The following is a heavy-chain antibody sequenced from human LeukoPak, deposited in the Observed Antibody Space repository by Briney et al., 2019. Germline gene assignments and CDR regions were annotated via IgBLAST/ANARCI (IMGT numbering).Heavy chain of an antibody. Sequence: SQTLSLTCTVSGGSISSGSYYWSWIRQPAGKGLEWIGHIYTSGSTNYNPSLKSRVTISEDTSKNQFSLKLSSVTAADTAVYYCARNYYGSSGYSRPNWFDPWGQGTLVTVSS. D-gene: IGHD3-22*01. J-gene: IGHJ5*02. V-gene: IGHV4-61*09. CDR1: GGSISSGSYY. CDR2: IYTSGST. CDR3: ARNYYGSSGYSRPNWFDP.